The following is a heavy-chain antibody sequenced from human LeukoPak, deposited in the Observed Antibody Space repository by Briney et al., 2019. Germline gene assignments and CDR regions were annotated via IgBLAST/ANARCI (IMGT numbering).Heavy chain of an antibody. CDR1: GGSLSSGDYY. Sequence: SHTLSLTCTVSGGSLSSGDYYWSSSRQPPGKGLEWIGYIYYSGSTYYNPSLKSRVTISVDTSKNQFSLKLSSVTAADTAVYYCARGRGVLDYWGQGTLVTVSS. D-gene: IGHD3-10*01. CDR2: IYYSGST. CDR3: ARGRGVLDY. J-gene: IGHJ4*02. V-gene: IGHV4-30-4*01.